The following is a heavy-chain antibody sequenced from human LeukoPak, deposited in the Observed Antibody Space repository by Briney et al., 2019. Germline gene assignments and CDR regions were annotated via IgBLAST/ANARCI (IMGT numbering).Heavy chain of an antibody. V-gene: IGHV4-59*08. CDR3: ARGVGAYYMDV. CDR1: GGSISSYY. D-gene: IGHD1-26*01. Sequence: SETLSLTCTVSGGSISSYYWSWIRQPPGKGLEWIGYIYYSGSTNYKPSLKSRVTMSIDTSKNQFSLKLSSVTAADTAVYYCARGVGAYYMDVWGKGTTVTISS. J-gene: IGHJ6*03. CDR2: IYYSGST.